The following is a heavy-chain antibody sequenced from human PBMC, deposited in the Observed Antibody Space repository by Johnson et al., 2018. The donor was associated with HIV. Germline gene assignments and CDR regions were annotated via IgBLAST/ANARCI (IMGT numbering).Heavy chain of an antibody. CDR1: PFTFNSNA. CDR3: SYAFDI. J-gene: IGHJ3*02. Sequence: VQLVESGGGLVQPGGSLRLSCGASPFTFNSNATSWVRQAPVKGLDWVSLISFSGGKGRFTISRDDSKNTAYLQMNSLKTEDTAVYYCSYAFDIWGQGTMVTVSS. CDR2: ISFSGG. V-gene: IGHV3-23*04.